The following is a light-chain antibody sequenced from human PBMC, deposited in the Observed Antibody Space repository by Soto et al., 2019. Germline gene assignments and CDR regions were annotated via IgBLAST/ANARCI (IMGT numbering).Light chain of an antibody. J-gene: IGKJ5*01. CDR3: QQYDNLPIT. CDR1: QSISTW. CDR2: KAS. V-gene: IGKV1-5*03. Sequence: IQMTQSPSTLSASVGDRVTITCRASQSISTWLAWYQQKPGKAPNLLIYKASTFESGVPSRFSGSGSGTDFTFTISSLQPEDIATYYCQQYDNLPITFGQGTRLE.